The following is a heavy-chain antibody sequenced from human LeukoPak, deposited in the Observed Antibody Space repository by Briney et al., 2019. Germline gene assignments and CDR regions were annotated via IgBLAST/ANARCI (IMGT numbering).Heavy chain of an antibody. D-gene: IGHD6-19*01. Sequence: GGSLRLSCAASGFTFSSYWMNWVRLAPGKGLEWVANIKQDGSAKYYVDSVKGRLTISRDNAQNSLFLQLNSLRAEDTAVYYCAGGSGFLINCWGQGTLVTVSS. CDR2: IKQDGSAK. V-gene: IGHV3-7*01. CDR1: GFTFSSYW. J-gene: IGHJ4*02. CDR3: AGGSGFLINC.